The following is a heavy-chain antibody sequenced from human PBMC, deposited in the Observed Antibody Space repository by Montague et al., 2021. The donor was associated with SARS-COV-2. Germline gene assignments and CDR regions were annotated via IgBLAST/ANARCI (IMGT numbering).Heavy chain of an antibody. CDR3: ARRYCSSTSCPNWFDP. J-gene: IGHJ5*02. Sequence: SETLSLTCAASGGSISSSNWWSWFRQPPGKGLEWFGEIYHSGRTNYNQSPKSRRTISVDKSKNQFSLKLSSVMAADTAVYYCARRYCSSTSCPNWFDPWGQGTLVTVSS. CDR1: GGSISSSNW. V-gene: IGHV4-4*02. CDR2: IYHSGRT. D-gene: IGHD2-2*01.